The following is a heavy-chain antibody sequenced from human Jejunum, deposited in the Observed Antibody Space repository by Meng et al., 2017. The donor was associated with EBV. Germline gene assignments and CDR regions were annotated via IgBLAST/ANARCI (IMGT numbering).Heavy chain of an antibody. CDR1: GYTFTTHH. CDR3: ARGDGYNLY. Sequence: QVPLVQSGAEVKKPGASVKVSCKASGYTFTTHHINWVRQATGQGLEYMGWMSPDNGDTGYAQNFQGRLTMTRDTSISTAYMELSSLTSDDTAAYYCARGDGYNLYWGQGTLVTVSS. J-gene: IGHJ4*02. CDR2: MSPDNGDT. D-gene: IGHD5-24*01. V-gene: IGHV1-8*01.